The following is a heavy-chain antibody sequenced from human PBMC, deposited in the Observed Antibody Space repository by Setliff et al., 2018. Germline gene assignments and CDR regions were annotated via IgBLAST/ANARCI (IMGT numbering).Heavy chain of an antibody. J-gene: IGHJ5*02. CDR3: ARDRAYSSSWFLWFDP. V-gene: IGHV1-3*01. D-gene: IGHD6-13*01. CDR2: INAGNGNT. CDR1: GYTFTSYA. Sequence: ASVKVSCKASGYTFTSYAMHWVRQAPGQRLEWMGWINAGNGNTKYSQKFQGRVTITKDTSASTAYMELSSLRSEDTAVYYCARDRAYSSSWFLWFDPWGQGTLVTVSS.